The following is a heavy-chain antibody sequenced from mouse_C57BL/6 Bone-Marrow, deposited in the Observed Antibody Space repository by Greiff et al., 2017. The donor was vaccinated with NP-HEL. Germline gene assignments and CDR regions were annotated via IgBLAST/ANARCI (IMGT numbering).Heavy chain of an antibody. V-gene: IGHV5-6*01. CDR1: GFTFSSYG. CDR3: ARREELRLDY. D-gene: IGHD1-1*01. J-gene: IGHJ2*01. CDR2: ISSGGSYT. Sequence: VQLKESGGDLVKPGGSLKLSCAASGFTFSSYGMSWVRQTPDKRLEWVATISSGGSYTYYPDSVKGRFTISRDNAKNTLYLQMSSLKSEDTAMYYCARREELRLDYWGQGTTLTVSS.